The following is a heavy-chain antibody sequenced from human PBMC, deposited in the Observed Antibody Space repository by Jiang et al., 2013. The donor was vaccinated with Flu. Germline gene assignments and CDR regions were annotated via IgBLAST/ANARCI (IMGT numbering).Heavy chain of an antibody. CDR3: ATPRDYYGSGSSMAFDF. CDR1: GFTVSSKF. J-gene: IGHJ3*01. Sequence: GGSLRLSCAASGFTVSSKFLNWVRQAPGKGLEWVSVMYSGGSTYYAGSVRGRFTISRDSSKNTVYLQMNSLRVEDTAVYYCATPRDYYGSGSSMAFDFWGQGTMVTVSS. V-gene: IGHV3-53*01. CDR2: MYSGGST. D-gene: IGHD3-10*01.